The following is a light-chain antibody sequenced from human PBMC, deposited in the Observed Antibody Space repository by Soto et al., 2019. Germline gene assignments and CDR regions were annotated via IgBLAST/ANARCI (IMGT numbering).Light chain of an antibody. CDR3: QQYYDTFVWT. V-gene: IGKV4-1*01. Sequence: DIVMTQSPDSLAVSLGERATINCKSSQSVLYSSDNKNYLAWYQQKPGQPPKLLIYWASTRESGVPDRFSGSGSGTDFTLTISSLQAEDVAVYYCQQYYDTFVWTFGQGTKVEIK. CDR1: QSVLYSSDNKNY. CDR2: WAS. J-gene: IGKJ1*01.